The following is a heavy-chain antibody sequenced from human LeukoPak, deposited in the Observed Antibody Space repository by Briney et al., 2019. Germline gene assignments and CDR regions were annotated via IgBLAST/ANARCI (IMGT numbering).Heavy chain of an antibody. D-gene: IGHD5-18*01. CDR3: AKPKGRTAMVMNSDY. Sequence: ASVKVSCKASGYTFTGYYMHWVRQAPGQGLEWMGWINPNSGGTNYAQKFQGWVTMTRDTSISTAYMELSRLRSDDTAVYYCAKPKGRTAMVMNSDYWGQGTLVTVSS. V-gene: IGHV1-2*04. J-gene: IGHJ4*02. CDR2: INPNSGGT. CDR1: GYTFTGYY.